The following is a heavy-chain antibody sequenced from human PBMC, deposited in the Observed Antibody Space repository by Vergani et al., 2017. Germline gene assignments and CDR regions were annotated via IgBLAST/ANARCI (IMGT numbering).Heavy chain of an antibody. CDR2: ISYDGSNK. V-gene: IGHV3-30*03. J-gene: IGHJ4*02. Sequence: QVQLVESGGGVVQPGRSLRLSCAASGFTFSSYGMHWVRQAPGKGLEWVAVISYDGSNKYYADSVKGRFTISRDNSKNTLYLQMNSLRAEDTAVYYCSGGNPEGSGRGIFDYWGQGTLVTVSS. CDR3: SGGNPEGSGRGIFDY. D-gene: IGHD4-23*01. CDR1: GFTFSSYG.